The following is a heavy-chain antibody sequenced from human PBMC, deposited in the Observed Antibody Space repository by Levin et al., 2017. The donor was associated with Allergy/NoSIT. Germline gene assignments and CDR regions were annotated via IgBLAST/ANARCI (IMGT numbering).Heavy chain of an antibody. CDR3: ARYTRAVVSSNPTKASFDY. CDR1: GGSIPSSSYY. V-gene: IGHV4-39*01. D-gene: IGHD3-22*01. J-gene: IGHJ4*02. CDR2: YFYSGNT. Sequence: LSPTLSLPCTVSGGSIPSSSYYWGWIRQPPGKGLEWIGSYFYSGNTYYSPSHKSRVTISADTSKNQFSLRLTSVTAADTAVYYCARYTRAVVSSNPTKASFDYWGQGTLVIVSS.